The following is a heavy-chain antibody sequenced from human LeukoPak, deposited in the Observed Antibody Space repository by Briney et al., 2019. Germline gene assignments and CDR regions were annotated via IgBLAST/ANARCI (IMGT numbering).Heavy chain of an antibody. CDR2: INPNSGGT. CDR3: ARDLVDYYYGMDV. V-gene: IGHV1-2*02. CDR1: GYTFTGYY. Sequence: ASVKVSCKASGYTFTGYYMHWVRQAPGQGLEWMGWINPNSGGTNYAQKFQGRATMTRDTSTSTAYMELSRLRSDDTAVYYCARDLVDYYYGMDVWGQGTTVTVSS. J-gene: IGHJ6*02.